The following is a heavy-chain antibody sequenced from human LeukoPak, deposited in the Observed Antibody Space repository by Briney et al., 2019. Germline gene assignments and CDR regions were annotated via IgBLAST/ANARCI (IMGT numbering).Heavy chain of an antibody. CDR3: ARPDRAARPTTRAFDI. CDR2: INHSGST. V-gene: IGHV4-34*01. Sequence: SETLSLTCAVYGGSFSGYYWSWIRQPPGKGLEWIGEINHSGSTNYNPSLKSRVTISVDTSKNRFSLKLSSVTAADTAVYYCARPDRAARPTTRAFDIWGQGTMVTVSS. J-gene: IGHJ3*02. D-gene: IGHD6-6*01. CDR1: GGSFSGYY.